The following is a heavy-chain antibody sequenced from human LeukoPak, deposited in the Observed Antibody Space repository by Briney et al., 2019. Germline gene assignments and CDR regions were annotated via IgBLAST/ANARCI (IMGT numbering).Heavy chain of an antibody. CDR3: ARGEVVDADFDY. Sequence: GGSLRLSCAASGFTFSSYGMHWVRQAPGKGLEWVAVISYDGSNKYYADSVKGRFTISRDNSKNTLYLQMNSLRAEDTAVYYCARGEVVDADFDYWGQGTLATVSS. V-gene: IGHV3-30*03. J-gene: IGHJ4*02. CDR2: ISYDGSNK. D-gene: IGHD3-22*01. CDR1: GFTFSSYG.